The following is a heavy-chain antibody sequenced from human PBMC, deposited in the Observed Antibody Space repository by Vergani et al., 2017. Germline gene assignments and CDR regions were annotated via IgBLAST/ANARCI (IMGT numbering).Heavy chain of an antibody. V-gene: IGHV4-59*01. J-gene: IGHJ5*02. Sequence: QVQLQESGPGLVKPSETLSLTCTVSGGSISSYYWSWIRQPPGKGLEWIGYIYYSGSTNYNPSLKSRVTISVDTSKNQFSLKLSPVTAADTAVYYFARGRDGYNYGSIGWFDPWGQGTLVTVSA. D-gene: IGHD5-24*01. CDR1: GGSISSYY. CDR2: IYYSGST. CDR3: ARGRDGYNYGSIGWFDP.